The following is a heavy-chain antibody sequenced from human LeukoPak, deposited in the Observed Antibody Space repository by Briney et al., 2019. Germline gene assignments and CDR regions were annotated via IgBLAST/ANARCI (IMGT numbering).Heavy chain of an antibody. V-gene: IGHV3-33*01. CDR2: IWYDGSNN. Sequence: LPGGSLRLSCAASGFTFSSYGMHWVRQAPGKGLEWVAVIWYDGSNNYYADSVKGRFTISRGNSKNTLYLQMNSLRAEDTAVYYCARDPRFSGMDVWGQGTTVTVSS. J-gene: IGHJ6*02. CDR1: GFTFSSYG. CDR3: ARDPRFSGMDV.